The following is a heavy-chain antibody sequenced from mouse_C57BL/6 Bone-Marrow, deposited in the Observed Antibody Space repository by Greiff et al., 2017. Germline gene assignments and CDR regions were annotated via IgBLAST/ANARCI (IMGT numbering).Heavy chain of an antibody. CDR2: IDPSDSYT. V-gene: IGHV1-59*01. D-gene: IGHD2-4*01. J-gene: IGHJ2*01. CDR1: GYTFTSYW. CDR3: ARDNDDDDDGDY. Sequence: QVQLQQPGAELVRPGTSVKLSCKASGYTFTSYWMHWVKQRPGQGLEWIGVIDPSDSYTNYNQKFKGQATLTVDKSSSTAYMQLRRLTSEASAAYYCARDNDDDDDGDYWGQGTTLTVSS.